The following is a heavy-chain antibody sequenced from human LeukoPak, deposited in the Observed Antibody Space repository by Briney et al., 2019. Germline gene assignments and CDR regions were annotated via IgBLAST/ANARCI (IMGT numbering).Heavy chain of an antibody. CDR2: IYYSGST. D-gene: IGHD3-9*01. Sequence: SETLSLTCTVSGGSISSYYWSWIRQPPGKGLEWIGYIYYSGSTNYNPSLKSRVTISVDTSKNQFSLKLSSVTAADTAVYYCASQDYDILTGWNAFDIWGQGTMVTVSS. CDR1: GGSISSYY. J-gene: IGHJ3*02. CDR3: ASQDYDILTGWNAFDI. V-gene: IGHV4-59*08.